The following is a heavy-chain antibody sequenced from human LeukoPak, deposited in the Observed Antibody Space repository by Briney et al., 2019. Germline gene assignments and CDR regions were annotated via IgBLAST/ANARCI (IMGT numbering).Heavy chain of an antibody. Sequence: GGSLRLSCAASGFTFSSYSMNWVRQAPGKGLEWVSYISSSSSTIYYADSVKGRFTISRDNAKNSLYLQMNSLRAEDTAVYYCAKEYDSSGYALYYYYGMDVWGQGTTVTVSS. CDR1: GFTFSSYS. CDR2: ISSSSSTI. D-gene: IGHD3-22*01. V-gene: IGHV3-48*01. J-gene: IGHJ6*02. CDR3: AKEYDSSGYALYYYYGMDV.